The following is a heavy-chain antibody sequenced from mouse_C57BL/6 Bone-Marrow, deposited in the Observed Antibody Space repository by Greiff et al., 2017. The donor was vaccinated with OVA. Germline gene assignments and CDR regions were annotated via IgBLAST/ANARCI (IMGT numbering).Heavy chain of an antibody. D-gene: IGHD3-2*02. Sequence: VKLQQPGAELVMPGASVKLSCKASGYTFTSYWMHWVKQRPGQGLEWIGEIDPSDSYTNYNQKFKGKSTLTVDKSSSTAYMQLSSLTSEDSAVYYCARGGQLRLPFDYWGQGTTLTVSS. CDR2: IDPSDSYT. CDR1: GYTFTSYW. J-gene: IGHJ2*01. CDR3: ARGGQLRLPFDY. V-gene: IGHV1-69*01.